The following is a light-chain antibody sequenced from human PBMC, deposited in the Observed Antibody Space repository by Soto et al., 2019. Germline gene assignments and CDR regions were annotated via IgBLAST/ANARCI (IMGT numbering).Light chain of an antibody. CDR2: DVS. CDR1: NSDVGGYNF. V-gene: IGLV2-14*01. J-gene: IGLJ1*01. Sequence: SVLNQPASVSGCPGQSITISRPGTNSDVGGYNFVPWYQQHPDKAPKLMIYDVSNRPSGVSNRFSGSKSGNTASLTISGLQADDEGDYSCSSYTCSSTLYVFGTGTKVPVL. CDR3: SSYTCSSTLYV.